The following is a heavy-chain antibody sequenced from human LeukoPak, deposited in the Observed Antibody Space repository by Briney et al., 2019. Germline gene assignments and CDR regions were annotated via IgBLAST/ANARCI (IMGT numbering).Heavy chain of an antibody. V-gene: IGHV4-39*07. CDR3: ARERTFYDSSATDAFDI. CDR2: IYYSGST. CDR1: GDSISSSSYY. D-gene: IGHD3-22*01. Sequence: SETLSVTCTVSGDSISSSSYYWGWIRQPPGKGLEWIGSIYYSGSTYYNPSLKSRVTISVDTSKNQFSLKLSSVTAADTAVYYCARERTFYDSSATDAFDIWGQGTMVTVSS. J-gene: IGHJ3*02.